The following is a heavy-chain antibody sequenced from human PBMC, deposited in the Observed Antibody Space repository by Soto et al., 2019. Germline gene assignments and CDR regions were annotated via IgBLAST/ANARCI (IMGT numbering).Heavy chain of an antibody. CDR1: GGTFSSYA. CDR3: ASWYYYDSSGYNNWFDP. CDR2: IIPIFGTA. V-gene: IGHV1-69*13. Sequence: SVKVSCKASGGTFSSYAISWVRQAPGQGLEWMGGIIPIFGTANYAQKFQGRVTITADESTSTAYMELSSLRSEDTAVYYCASWYYYDSSGYNNWFDPWGQGTLVTVSS. D-gene: IGHD3-22*01. J-gene: IGHJ5*02.